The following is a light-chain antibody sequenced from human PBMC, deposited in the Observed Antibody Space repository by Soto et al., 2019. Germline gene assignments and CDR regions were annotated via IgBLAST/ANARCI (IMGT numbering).Light chain of an antibody. J-gene: IGKJ5*01. CDR1: QSISSSY. CDR2: GAS. V-gene: IGKV3D-20*02. CDR3: QQRNVWPPIT. Sequence: IVLTQSPGTLSLSPGERATLSCRASQSISSSYLAWYQQKPGQAPRLLIYGASNRATAIPDRFSGSGSGTDFTLTISRLEPEDFAVYYCQQRNVWPPITFGQGTRLEIK.